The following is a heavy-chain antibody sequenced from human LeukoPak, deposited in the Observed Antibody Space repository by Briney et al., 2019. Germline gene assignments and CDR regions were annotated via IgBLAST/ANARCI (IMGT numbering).Heavy chain of an antibody. D-gene: IGHD6-13*01. CDR2: IWYDGSSK. V-gene: IGHV3-33*01. J-gene: IGHJ4*02. Sequence: PGGSLRLSCAASGFTFSSYGMHWVRQAPGKGLEWVAVIWYDGSSKYYADSVKGRFTISRDNSKNTLYLQMNSLRAEDTAVYYCARERSCSGWSSSCPLDYWGQGTLVTVSS. CDR1: GFTFSSYG. CDR3: ARERSCSGWSSSCPLDY.